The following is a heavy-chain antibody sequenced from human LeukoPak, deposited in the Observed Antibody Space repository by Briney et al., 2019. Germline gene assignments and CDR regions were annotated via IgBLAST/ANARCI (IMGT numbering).Heavy chain of an antibody. V-gene: IGHV3-30*02. CDR3: ATQTITLVVVISPFDY. CDR1: GFPFNPYP. CDR2: IQDYGANT. Sequence: PGGSQTLPCAASGFPFNPYPMHWVRQAPGKGLEWVALIQDYGANTNYTDSVRRLFTLSRQNSRHTVYLQINSLKPDDTAVYYCATQTITLVVVISPFDYWGEGALVTVSS. D-gene: IGHD3-22*01. J-gene: IGHJ4*02.